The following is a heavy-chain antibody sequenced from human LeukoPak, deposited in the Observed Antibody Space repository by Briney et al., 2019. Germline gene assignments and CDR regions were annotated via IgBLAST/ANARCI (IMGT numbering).Heavy chain of an antibody. J-gene: IGHJ5*02. CDR2: INHSGST. CDR3: ARGLGYSGYVDWFDP. D-gene: IGHD5-12*01. V-gene: IGHV4-34*01. CDR1: GGSFSGYY. Sequence: SETLSLTCAVYGGSFSGYYWSWIRQPPGKGLEWIEEINHSGSTNYNPSLKSRVTISVDTSKNQFSLKLSSVTAADTAVYYCARGLGYSGYVDWFDPWGQGTLVTVSS.